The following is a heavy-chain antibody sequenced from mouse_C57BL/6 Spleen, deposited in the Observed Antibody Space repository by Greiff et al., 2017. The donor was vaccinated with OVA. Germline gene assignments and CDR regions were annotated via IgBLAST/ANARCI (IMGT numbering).Heavy chain of an antibody. V-gene: IGHV1-80*01. CDR1: GYAFSSYW. D-gene: IGHD1-1*01. CDR2: IYPGDGDT. CDR3: ARKAYYGSSYGYFDV. Sequence: VQLQQSGAELVKPGASVKISCKASGYAFSSYWMNWVKQRPGKGLEWIGQIYPGDGDTNYNGKFKGKATLTADKSSSTAYMQLSSRTSEDSAVYFCARKAYYGSSYGYFDVWGTGTTVTVSS. J-gene: IGHJ1*03.